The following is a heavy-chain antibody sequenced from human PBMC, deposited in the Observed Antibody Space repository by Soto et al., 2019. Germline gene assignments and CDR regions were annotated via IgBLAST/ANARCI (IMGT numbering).Heavy chain of an antibody. V-gene: IGHV4-30-4*01. CDR3: AREAWTVVRGVLISGGLDV. Sequence: QVQLQESGPGLVRPSQTLSLTCTVSGGSISSGDYYWRWIRQPPGKGLEWIGYISNSGTAYYNPSLKSRVTISVDTSKNHFSLKLSSVTVADTAVYSCAREAWTVVRGVLISGGLDVWGQGTTVTVSS. CDR1: GGSISSGDYY. CDR2: ISNSGTA. J-gene: IGHJ6*02. D-gene: IGHD3-10*01.